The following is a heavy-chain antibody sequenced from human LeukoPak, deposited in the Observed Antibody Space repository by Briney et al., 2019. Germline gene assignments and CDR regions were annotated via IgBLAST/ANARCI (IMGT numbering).Heavy chain of an antibody. D-gene: IGHD3-9*01. CDR2: ISGSGGST. CDR3: AKGLYYDIRYGWFDP. J-gene: IGHJ5*02. V-gene: IGHV3-23*01. Sequence: GGSLRLSCAASGFTFSSYAMRWVRQAPGKGLEWVSAISGSGGSTYYADSVKGRFTISRDNSKNTLYLQMNSLRAEDTAVYYCAKGLYYDIRYGWFDPWGQGTLVTVSS. CDR1: GFTFSSYA.